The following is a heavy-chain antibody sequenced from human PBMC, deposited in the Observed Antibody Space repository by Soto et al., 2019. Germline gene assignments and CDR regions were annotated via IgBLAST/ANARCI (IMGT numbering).Heavy chain of an antibody. V-gene: IGHV3-74*01. Sequence: GGSLRLSCAASGFTFSSYWIHWVRQAPGKGLVWVSRINSDGSSTSYADSVKGRFTISRDNAKNTLYLQMNSLRAEDTAVYYCARSRRSYSGYDSFYWGQGTLVTVSS. J-gene: IGHJ4*02. D-gene: IGHD5-12*01. CDR3: ARSRRSYSGYDSFY. CDR2: INSDGSST. CDR1: GFTFSSYW.